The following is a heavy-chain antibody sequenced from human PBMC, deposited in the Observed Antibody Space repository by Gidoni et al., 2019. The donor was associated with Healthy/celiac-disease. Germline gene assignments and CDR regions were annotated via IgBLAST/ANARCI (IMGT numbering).Heavy chain of an antibody. CDR3: ARNRGWVDY. Sequence: QVQLQESGPGLVKPSETLSLTCTVPGGSISSSYWSWIRQPPGKGLEWIGYIYYSVSTNYNPSLKSRVTISVDTSKNQFSLKLSSVTAADTAVYYCARNRGWVDYWGQGTLVTVSS. CDR2: IYYSVST. D-gene: IGHD6-19*01. J-gene: IGHJ4*02. V-gene: IGHV4-59*01. CDR1: GGSISSSY.